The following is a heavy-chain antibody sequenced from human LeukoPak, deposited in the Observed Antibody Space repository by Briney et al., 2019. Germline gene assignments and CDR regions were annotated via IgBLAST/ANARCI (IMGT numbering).Heavy chain of an antibody. CDR3: ARSGSDFDY. D-gene: IGHD1-26*01. Sequence: GGSLRLSCAASEFTFSTYWMTWVRQAPEKGLEWVANIKEDGSEIHYVDSVKGRFTISRDNAENSLYLQMDSLRAEDTAVYYCARSGSDFDYWGQGTLVTVSS. CDR2: IKEDGSEI. CDR1: EFTFSTYW. V-gene: IGHV3-7*01. J-gene: IGHJ4*02.